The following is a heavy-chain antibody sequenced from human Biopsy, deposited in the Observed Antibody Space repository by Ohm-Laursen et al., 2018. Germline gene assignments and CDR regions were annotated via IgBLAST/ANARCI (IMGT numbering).Heavy chain of an antibody. J-gene: IGHJ2*01. CDR3: ARFPLGAYDDSGSYRAVEHWYFDL. V-gene: IGHV1-69*06. D-gene: IGHD3-22*01. CDR1: GGTFTNHA. Sequence: ASVKVSCKVSGGTFTNHAVGWVRQAPGQGLEWVGSFIPLFNTANYADKFQGRVTLTADKSTTTAYMELSSLRSEDTAIYYCARFPLGAYDDSGSYRAVEHWYFDLWGRGTLVTVSS. CDR2: FIPLFNTA.